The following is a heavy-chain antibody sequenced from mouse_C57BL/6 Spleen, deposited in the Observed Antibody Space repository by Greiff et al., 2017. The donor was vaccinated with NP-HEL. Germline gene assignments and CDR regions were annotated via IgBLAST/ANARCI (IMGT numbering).Heavy chain of an antibody. V-gene: IGHV5-4*01. CDR1: GFTFSSYA. CDR3: ARDKILRGGYYFDY. CDR2: ISDGGSYT. Sequence: DVQLVESGGGLVKPGGSLKLSCAASGFTFSSYAMSWVRQTPEKRLEWVATISDGGSYTYYPDNVKGRFTISRDNAKNNLYLQMSHLKSEDTAMYYCARDKILRGGYYFDYWGQGTTLTVSS. D-gene: IGHD1-1*01. J-gene: IGHJ2*01.